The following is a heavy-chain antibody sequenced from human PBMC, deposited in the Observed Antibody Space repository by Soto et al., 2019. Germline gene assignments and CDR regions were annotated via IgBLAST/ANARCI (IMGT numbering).Heavy chain of an antibody. J-gene: IGHJ4*02. Sequence: KVSCKASGGTFNSYAINWVRQAPGQGLEWMGGIIPMFGTANYAQKFQGRVTITADEFTSTAYMELSSLRSEDTAVYYCARHPRYYDFWSGYSHYFDYWGQGTLVTVSS. V-gene: IGHV1-69*01. CDR2: IIPMFGTA. D-gene: IGHD3-3*01. CDR1: GGTFNSYA. CDR3: ARHPRYYDFWSGYSHYFDY.